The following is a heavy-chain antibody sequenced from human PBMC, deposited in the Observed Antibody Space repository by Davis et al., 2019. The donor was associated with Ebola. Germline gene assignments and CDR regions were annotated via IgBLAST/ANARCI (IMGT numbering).Heavy chain of an antibody. V-gene: IGHV1-46*01. D-gene: IGHD6-13*01. CDR3: ARDTRIAAAGYYFDY. CDR2: INPRGGST. CDR1: GYTFTSYY. J-gene: IGHJ4*02. Sequence: ASVKVSCKASGYTFTSYYMHWVRQAPGQGLEWMGIINPRGGSTSYAQKFQGRVTMTRDTSTSTVYMELSSLRSEDTAVYYCARDTRIAAAGYYFDYWGQGTLVTVSS.